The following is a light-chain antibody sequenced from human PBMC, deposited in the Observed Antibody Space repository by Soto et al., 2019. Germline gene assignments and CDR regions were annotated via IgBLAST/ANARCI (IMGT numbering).Light chain of an antibody. CDR2: DVT. CDR1: SSDVGGYNY. J-gene: IGLJ3*02. Sequence: QSALTQPRSVSGSPGRSVTISCTGTSSDVGGYNYVSWYQKFPGEAPKVLIYDVTNRPSGVPDRFSGSKSGNTASLTISGLHAEDEAHYYCCSYAGRYTWLFGGGTKLTVL. V-gene: IGLV2-11*01. CDR3: CSYAGRYTWL.